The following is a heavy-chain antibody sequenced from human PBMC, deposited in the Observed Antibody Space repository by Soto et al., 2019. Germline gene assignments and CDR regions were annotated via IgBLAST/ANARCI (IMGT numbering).Heavy chain of an antibody. D-gene: IGHD4-17*01. J-gene: IGHJ3*02. Sequence: VGSLRLSCAASGFTFSSYAMHWVRQAPGKGLEYVSAISSNGGSTYYANSVKGRFTISRDNSKNTLYLQMGSLRAEDMAVYYCARDDRDYSHDFDIWGQGTMVTVSS. CDR3: ARDDRDYSHDFDI. CDR2: ISSNGGST. CDR1: GFTFSSYA. V-gene: IGHV3-64*01.